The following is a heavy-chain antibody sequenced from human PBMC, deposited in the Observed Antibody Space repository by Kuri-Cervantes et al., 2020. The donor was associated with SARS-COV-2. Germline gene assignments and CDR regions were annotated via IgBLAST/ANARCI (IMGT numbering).Heavy chain of an antibody. D-gene: IGHD6-19*01. CDR2: IKSKTDGGTT. CDR1: GFTFSNAW. CDR3: AKGIAVATGYFDY. Sequence: GESLKISCAASGFTFSNAWMSWVRQAPGKGLEWVGRIKSKTDGGTTDYAAPVKGRFTISRDNSKNTLYLQMNSLRAEDTAVYYCAKGIAVATGYFDYWGQGTLVTVSS. V-gene: IGHV3-15*01. J-gene: IGHJ4*02.